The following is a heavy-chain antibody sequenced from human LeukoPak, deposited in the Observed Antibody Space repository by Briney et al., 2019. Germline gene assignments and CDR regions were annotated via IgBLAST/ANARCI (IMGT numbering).Heavy chain of an antibody. CDR3: ARDPHSGYGSDY. CDR1: GDSISSAGYS. D-gene: IGHD5-12*01. J-gene: IGHJ4*02. V-gene: IGHV4-31*03. Sequence: SQTLPLTCTVSGDSISSAGYSWSWIRQHPGKGLEWIGYIYYSGSAYYNPSLKSRVTISLDTSKNQFSLKVTSVTAADTAVYYCARDPHSGYGSDYWGQGTLVTVSS. CDR2: IYYSGSA.